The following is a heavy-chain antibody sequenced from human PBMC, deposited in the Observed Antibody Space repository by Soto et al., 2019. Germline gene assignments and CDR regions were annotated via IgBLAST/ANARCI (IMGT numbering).Heavy chain of an antibody. CDR1: GFTFSSYA. CDR3: ARDFPLLPARGMDV. V-gene: IGHV3-30-3*01. Sequence: QVQLVESGGGVVQPGRSLRLSCAASGFTFSSYAMHWVRQAPGKGLEWVAVISYDGSNKYYADSVKGRFTISRDNSKNPLDLQMNSLRAEDTAVYYCARDFPLLPARGMDVWGQGTTVTVSS. J-gene: IGHJ6*02. CDR2: ISYDGSNK.